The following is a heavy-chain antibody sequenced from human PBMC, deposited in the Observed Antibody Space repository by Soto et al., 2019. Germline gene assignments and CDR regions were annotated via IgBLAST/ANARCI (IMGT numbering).Heavy chain of an antibody. D-gene: IGHD3-10*01. CDR3: ARIGEFYGTGSYANSGVFDI. CDR2: SSSTAAVI. CDR1: GFTFSDYY. J-gene: IGHJ3*02. V-gene: IGHV3-11*01. Sequence: KLGGSLRLSCAASGFTFSDYYMSWVRQAPGKGLEWVAYSSSTAAVIYYADSVQGRFTISRDNPKNSLHLQMDSLRPEDTAVYYCARIGEFYGTGSYANSGVFDIWGQGTLVTVSS.